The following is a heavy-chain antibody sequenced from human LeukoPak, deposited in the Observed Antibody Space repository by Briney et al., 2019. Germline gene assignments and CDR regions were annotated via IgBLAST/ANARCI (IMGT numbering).Heavy chain of an antibody. CDR2: SISISYI. V-gene: IGHV3-21*01. CDR3: ARDSLIVPAAVATFNY. Sequence: SISISYIYYADSLKGRFTISRHNAKNSLYLQMNSLRAEDTAVYSCARDSLIVPAAVATFNYWGQGTLVTVSS. D-gene: IGHD2-2*01. J-gene: IGHJ4*02.